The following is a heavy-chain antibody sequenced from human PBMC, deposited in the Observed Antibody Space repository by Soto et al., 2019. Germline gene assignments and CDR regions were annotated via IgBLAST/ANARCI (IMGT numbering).Heavy chain of an antibody. CDR1: SGSISGSNA. CDR2: IYHNGST. Sequence: SETLSLTCAVSSGSISGSNAWSWVRQPPGKGLEWIGEIYHNGSTNYNPSLKSRVTISVDKSKNQFSLKLSSVTAADTAVYYCASSYSSGGFDYWGQGTLVTVSS. CDR3: ASSYSSGGFDY. V-gene: IGHV4-4*02. D-gene: IGHD6-19*01. J-gene: IGHJ4*02.